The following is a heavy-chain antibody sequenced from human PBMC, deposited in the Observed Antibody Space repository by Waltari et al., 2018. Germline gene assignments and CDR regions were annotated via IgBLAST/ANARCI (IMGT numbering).Heavy chain of an antibody. CDR3: VMYIGASLGTAAFDV. CDR2: MSYSGAT. V-gene: IGHV4-39*01. J-gene: IGHJ3*01. Sequence: GWIRQTPGQGLEWIATMSYSGATYSSPSLESRVTVSRDTSKNQVSLKLVSVTATDTAVYYCVMYIGASLGTAAFDVWGQGTMVTVSS. D-gene: IGHD1-26*01.